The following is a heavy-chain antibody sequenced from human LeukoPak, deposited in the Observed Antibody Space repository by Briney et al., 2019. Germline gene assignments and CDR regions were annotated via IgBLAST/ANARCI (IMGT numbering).Heavy chain of an antibody. J-gene: IGHJ3*01. CDR2: IHYSGNT. CDR3: ARDFTKTASPDAFDV. CDR1: GDSISNGGYH. Sequence: SETLSLTCTVSGDSISNGGYHWTWIRQHPGKGLEWIGYIHYSGNTDSAPSLRSRLTISIDTSKYQFSLRLDSVTVADTAVYYCARDFTKTASPDAFDVWGHGTLVAVSS. D-gene: IGHD2-21*02. V-gene: IGHV4-31*03.